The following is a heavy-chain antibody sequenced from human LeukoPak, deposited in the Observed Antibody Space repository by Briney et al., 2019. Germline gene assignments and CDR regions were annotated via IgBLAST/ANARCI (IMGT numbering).Heavy chain of an antibody. Sequence: ASVKVSCKASGYTVTSYGISWVRQAPGQGLEWMGWISAYNGNTNYAQKLQGRVTMTTDTSTSTAYMELRSLRSDDTAVYYCARDSSDTAMVPSYYYYGMDVWGQGTTVTVSS. V-gene: IGHV1-18*01. CDR3: ARDSSDTAMVPSYYYYGMDV. J-gene: IGHJ6*02. CDR1: GYTVTSYG. D-gene: IGHD5-18*01. CDR2: ISAYNGNT.